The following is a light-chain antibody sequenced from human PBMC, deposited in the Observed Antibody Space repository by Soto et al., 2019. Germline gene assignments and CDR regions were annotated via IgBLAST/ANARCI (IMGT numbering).Light chain of an antibody. Sequence: QSVLTQSPPVSGAPGQRVTISCTGSSSNIGAGYDVHWYQQFPGTDPKLLIYANTNRPSGVPDRFSGSKSGTSASLAITGLQPEDEADYYCQSYDSSLKNSVFGGGTKLTVL. V-gene: IGLV1-40*01. J-gene: IGLJ3*02. CDR2: ANT. CDR1: SSNIGAGYD. CDR3: QSYDSSLKNSV.